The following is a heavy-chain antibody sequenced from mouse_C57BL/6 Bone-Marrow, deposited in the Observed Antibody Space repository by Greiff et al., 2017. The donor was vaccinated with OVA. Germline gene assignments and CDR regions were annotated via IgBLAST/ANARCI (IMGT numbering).Heavy chain of an antibody. CDR3: ARPPPTIVTTGFAY. D-gene: IGHD2-5*01. CDR1: EYEFPSHD. J-gene: IGHJ3*01. V-gene: IGHV5-2*01. CDR2: INSDGGST. Sequence: DVKLQESGGGLVQPGESLKLSCESNEYEFPSHDMSWVRKTPEKRLELVAAINSDGGSTYYPDTMERRFIISRDNTKKTLYLQMSSLRSEDTALYYCARPPPTIVTTGFAYWGQGTLVTVSA.